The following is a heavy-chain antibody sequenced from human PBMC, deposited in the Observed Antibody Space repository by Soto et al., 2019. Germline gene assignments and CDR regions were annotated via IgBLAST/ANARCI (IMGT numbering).Heavy chain of an antibody. V-gene: IGHV1-18*01. CDR3: ERAYCSGGDCYSDFDY. D-gene: IGHD2-15*01. Sequence: QVQLVQSGTEVKKPGASVKVSCRASGYTFVSYGIIWVRQAPGQGLEWMGWISGYNGNTNYAQKLQGRVTMATDTSTNTGYVELRSRLSDDTAVYYCERAYCSGGDCYSDFDYWGQGTLVTVSS. J-gene: IGHJ4*02. CDR2: ISGYNGNT. CDR1: GYTFVSYG.